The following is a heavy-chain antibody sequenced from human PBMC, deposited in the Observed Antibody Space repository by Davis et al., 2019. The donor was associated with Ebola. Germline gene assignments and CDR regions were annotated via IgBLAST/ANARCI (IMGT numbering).Heavy chain of an antibody. D-gene: IGHD2-15*01. V-gene: IGHV1-46*01. CDR1: GYTFTSYY. CDR3: ARVGYCSGGSCYFYDY. J-gene: IGHJ4*02. Sequence: AASVKVSCKASGYTFTSYYMHWVRQAPGQGLEWMGIINPSGGSTSYAQKFQGRVTMTRDTSTSTVYMELSSLRSEDTAVYYCARVGYCSGGSCYFYDYWGQGTLVTVSS. CDR2: INPSGGST.